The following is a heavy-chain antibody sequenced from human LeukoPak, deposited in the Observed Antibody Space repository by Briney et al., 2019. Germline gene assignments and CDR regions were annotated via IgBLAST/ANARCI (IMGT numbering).Heavy chain of an antibody. CDR3: ARGSSSGWYFDY. J-gene: IGHJ4*02. CDR1: GFTFSSYE. D-gene: IGHD6-19*01. CDR2: ISSSGSTI. V-gene: IGHV3-48*03. Sequence: GALRLSCAASGFTFSSYEMNWVRQAPGKGLEWVSYISSSGSTIYYTDSVKGRFTISRDSAKNSLYLQMNSLRAEDTAVYYCARGSSSGWYFDYWGQGTLVTVSS.